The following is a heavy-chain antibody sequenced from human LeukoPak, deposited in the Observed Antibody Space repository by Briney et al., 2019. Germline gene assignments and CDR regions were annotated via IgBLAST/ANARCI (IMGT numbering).Heavy chain of an antibody. CDR1: GFTFSSYW. V-gene: IGHV3-74*01. CDR3: ARPPYSSGSFDL. J-gene: IGHJ2*01. CDR2: INSDGNST. Sequence: GGSLRLSCAASGFTFSSYWMHWVRQAPGKGLVWVSRINSDGNSTIYADSVKGRFTISRDNARNTLYLQMNSLRAEDTAVYYCARPPYSSGSFDLWGRGTLVTVSS. D-gene: IGHD6-19*01.